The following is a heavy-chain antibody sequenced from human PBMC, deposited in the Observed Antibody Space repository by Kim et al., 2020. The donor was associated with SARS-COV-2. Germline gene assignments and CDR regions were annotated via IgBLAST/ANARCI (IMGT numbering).Heavy chain of an antibody. CDR1: GFNFGDYA. CDR2: ISWNSGTK. Sequence: GGSLRLSCAASGFNFGDYAMHWVRQAPGKGLEWVSGISWNSGTKNYVDSVKGRFTISRDNVKKYLYLQMDSLRLEDTAFYYCAKASGDWYFDLWGRATLVTVS. D-gene: IGHD3-10*01. V-gene: IGHV3-9*01. CDR3: AKASGDWYFDL. J-gene: IGHJ2*01.